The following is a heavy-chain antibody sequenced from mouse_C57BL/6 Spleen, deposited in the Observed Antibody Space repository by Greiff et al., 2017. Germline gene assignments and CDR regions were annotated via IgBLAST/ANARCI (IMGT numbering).Heavy chain of an antibody. CDR2: IYPGRGST. V-gene: IGHV1-55*01. D-gene: IGHD2-4*01. Sequence: QVQLQQSGAELVKPGASVKLSCKASGYTFTSYWIPWVKQRPGQGLEWIGDIYPGRGSTNYNEKFKSKATLTVDTSSSTAYMQLSSLTSEDSAVYYCARGDDSAWFAYWGQGTLVTVSA. J-gene: IGHJ3*01. CDR3: ARGDDSAWFAY. CDR1: GYTFTSYW.